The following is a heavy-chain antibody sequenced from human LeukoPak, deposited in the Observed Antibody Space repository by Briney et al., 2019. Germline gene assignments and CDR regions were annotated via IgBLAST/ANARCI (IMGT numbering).Heavy chain of an antibody. J-gene: IGHJ4*02. CDR3: ARNPSWVYGSGSYYKYYFDY. V-gene: IGHV3-30*02. Sequence: GGSLRLSCAASGFTFSNYGMQWVRQAPGKGLEWVAFIRYDGSNNYYADSVKGRFTISKDNSKNTLYLQMNSLRAEDTAVYYCARNPSWVYGSGSYYKYYFDYWGQGTLVTVSS. CDR2: IRYDGSNN. CDR1: GFTFSNYG. D-gene: IGHD3-10*01.